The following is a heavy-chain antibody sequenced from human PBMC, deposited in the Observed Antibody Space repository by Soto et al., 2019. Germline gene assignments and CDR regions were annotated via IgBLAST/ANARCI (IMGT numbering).Heavy chain of an antibody. Sequence: QVQLVQSGAEVKKPGASVKVSCKASGYTFTSYYMHWVRQAPGQGLEWMGIINPSGGSTSYAQKLQGRLTRTRDASLSTVYMELSSLGSEEKAVYYCAGDVRSRVGGASNWGLVGLGYWGQGTLVTVSS. CDR1: GYTFTSYY. J-gene: IGHJ4*02. D-gene: IGHD7-27*01. CDR3: AGDVRSRVGGASNWGLVGLGY. CDR2: INPSGGST. V-gene: IGHV1-46*03.